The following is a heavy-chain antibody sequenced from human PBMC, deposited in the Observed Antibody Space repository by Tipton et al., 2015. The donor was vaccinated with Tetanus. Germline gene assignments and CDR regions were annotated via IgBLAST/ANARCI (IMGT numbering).Heavy chain of an antibody. CDR2: IYYTGST. CDR3: AQGKSNQGMLS. J-gene: IGHJ4*02. Sequence: TLSLTCTVSGGSINPYYWSWIRQPPGKGLEWIGYIYYTGSTKSNPSLQSRVTISIDTSKNQFSLKLNSATAADTAVYYCAQGKSNQGMLSWGQGTLVTVSS. D-gene: IGHD3-16*02. CDR1: GGSINPYY. V-gene: IGHV4-59*01.